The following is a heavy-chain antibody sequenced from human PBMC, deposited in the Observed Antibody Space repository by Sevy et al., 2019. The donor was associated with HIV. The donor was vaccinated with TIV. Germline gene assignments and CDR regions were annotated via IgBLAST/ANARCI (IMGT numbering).Heavy chain of an antibody. CDR1: GGSISSGDYY. D-gene: IGHD3-10*01. J-gene: IGHJ4*02. V-gene: IGHV4-30-4*01. CDR3: AGFDDGVTMVRGVTRDFDY. CDR2: IYYSGST. Sequence: SETLSLTCTVSGGSISSGDYYWSWIRQPPGKGLEWIGYIYYSGSTYYNPFLKSRVTISVDTSKNQFSLKLSSVTAADTAVYYCAGFDDGVTMVRGVTRDFDYWGQGTLVTVSS.